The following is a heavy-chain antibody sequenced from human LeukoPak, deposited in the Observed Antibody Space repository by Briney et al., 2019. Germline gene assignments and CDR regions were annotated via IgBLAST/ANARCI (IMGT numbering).Heavy chain of an antibody. V-gene: IGHV5-51*01. D-gene: IGHD3-9*01. CDR3: ARPDYFASHG. J-gene: IGHJ4*02. CDR2: IYPDDSRT. Sequence: KPGAPLQISCQASGSNFPKSWIGCVRQLPDKGLEWVAIIYPDDSRTNYSPSFQGHVTISVDRSINTAYLQWSSLRASDTAMYYCARPDYFASHGWGQGTLVTVST. CDR1: GSNFPKSW.